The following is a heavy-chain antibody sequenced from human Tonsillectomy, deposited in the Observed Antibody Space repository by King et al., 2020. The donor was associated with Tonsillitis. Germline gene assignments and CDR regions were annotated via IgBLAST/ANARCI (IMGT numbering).Heavy chain of an antibody. Sequence: QLQESGSGLVKPSQTLSLTCAVSGGSITSGGYSWSWIRQPPGKGLEWIGYIYHRESPYYNPSLKSRVTISIDRSNNHLSLNLSSVTAADTAVYYCAGDAGDYGMDVWGQGTTVTVSS. J-gene: IGHJ6*02. CDR3: AGDAGDYGMDV. V-gene: IGHV4-30-2*01. CDR2: IYHRESP. D-gene: IGHD4-17*01. CDR1: GGSITSGGYS.